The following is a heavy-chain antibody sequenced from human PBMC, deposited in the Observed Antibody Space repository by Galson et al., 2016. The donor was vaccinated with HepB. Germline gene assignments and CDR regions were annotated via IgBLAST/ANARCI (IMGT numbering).Heavy chain of an antibody. D-gene: IGHD3-10*01. CDR1: GFGFSNNA. V-gene: IGHV3-30*18. CDR2: ISYDGSDT. Sequence: SLRLSCAASGFGFSNNAMHWVRQAPGKGLEWVAAISYDGSDTYYADSVKGRFTISRDNPKKTLYLHMNGLRAEDTAVFYCAKDGRYYYASGTFKHRLGYGFDGMDVWGQGTTVTVSS. J-gene: IGHJ6*02. CDR3: AKDGRYYYASGTFKHRLGYGFDGMDV.